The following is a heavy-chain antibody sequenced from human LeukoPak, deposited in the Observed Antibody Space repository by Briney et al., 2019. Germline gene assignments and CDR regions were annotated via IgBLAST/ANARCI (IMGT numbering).Heavy chain of an antibody. Sequence: GGSLRLSCAASGFRFSDYYMSWIRQAPGKGLEWVSYITGSGSTIYYADSVKGRFTISRDNAKNTLYLQMNSLRAEDTAVYYCARDHSSSWYRHNNWFDPWGQGTLVTVSS. V-gene: IGHV3-11*04. CDR2: ITGSGSTI. CDR1: GFRFSDYY. J-gene: IGHJ5*02. D-gene: IGHD6-13*01. CDR3: ARDHSSSWYRHNNWFDP.